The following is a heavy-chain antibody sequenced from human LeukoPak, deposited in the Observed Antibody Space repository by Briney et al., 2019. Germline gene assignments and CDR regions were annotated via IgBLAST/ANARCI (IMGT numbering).Heavy chain of an antibody. CDR3: ARERPGRFGDCSDY. CDR1: GFTFSNYE. J-gene: IGHJ4*02. D-gene: IGHD1-1*01. V-gene: IGHV3-48*03. CDR2: IDSSGSTI. Sequence: PGGSLRLSCVASGFTFSNYEMNWVRQAPGKGLEWISYIDSSGSTIRYADSVKGRVTMSRDNARDSLYLQMSSLRAEDTAVYYCARERPGRFGDCSDYWGQGTLVTVSA.